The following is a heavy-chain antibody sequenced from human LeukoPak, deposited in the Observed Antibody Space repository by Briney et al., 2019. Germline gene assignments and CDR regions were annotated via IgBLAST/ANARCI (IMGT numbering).Heavy chain of an antibody. CDR1: GGSISSYY. J-gene: IGHJ3*02. CDR3: ARTSIAARRANAFDI. CDR2: IYYSGST. D-gene: IGHD6-6*01. V-gene: IGHV4-59*01. Sequence: SETLSLTCTVSGGSISSYYWSWIRQPPGKGLEWIGYIYYSGSTNYNPSLKSRVTISVDTSKNQFSLKLSSVTAADTAVYYCARTSIAARRANAFDIWGQGTMVTVSS.